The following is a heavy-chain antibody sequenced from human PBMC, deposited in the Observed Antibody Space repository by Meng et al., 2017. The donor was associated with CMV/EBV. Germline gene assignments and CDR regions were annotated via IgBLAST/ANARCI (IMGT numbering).Heavy chain of an antibody. CDR1: GFTFSSYS. V-gene: IGHV3-21*01. Sequence: GESLKISCAASGFTFSSYSMHWVRQAPGKGLEWVSSISSSSSHIYYADSVKGRFTISRDNAKNSLYLQMNSLRAEDTAVYYCAREGIVVVPAAIDWGQGTLVTVSS. CDR3: AREGIVVVPAAID. D-gene: IGHD2-2*01. CDR2: ISSSSSHI. J-gene: IGHJ4*02.